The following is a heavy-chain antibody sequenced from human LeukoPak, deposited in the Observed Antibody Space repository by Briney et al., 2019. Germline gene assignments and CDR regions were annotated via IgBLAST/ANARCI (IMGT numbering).Heavy chain of an antibody. Sequence: SETLSLTCAVYGGSFSGYYWSWIRQPPGKGREWIGEINHSGSTNYNPSLKSRVTISVDKSKNQFSLKLSSLTAADTAVYYCARASHDYGDYSHFDYWGQGTLVTVSS. D-gene: IGHD4-17*01. V-gene: IGHV4-34*01. CDR2: INHSGST. J-gene: IGHJ4*02. CDR1: GGSFSGYY. CDR3: ARASHDYGDYSHFDY.